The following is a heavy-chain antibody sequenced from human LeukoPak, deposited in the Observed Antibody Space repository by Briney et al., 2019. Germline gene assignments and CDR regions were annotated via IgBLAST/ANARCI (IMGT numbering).Heavy chain of an antibody. V-gene: IGHV1-18*01. CDR3: ARDPSSYDFWSGYANLYYYYYMDV. CDR2: ISAYNGNT. CDR1: GYTFTSYG. Sequence: ASVKVSCKASGYTFTSYGISWVRQAPGQGLEWMGWISAYNGNTNYAQKLQGRVTITTDTSTSTAYMELRSLRSDDTAVYYCARDPSSYDFWSGYANLYYYYYMDVWGKGTTVTVSS. J-gene: IGHJ6*03. D-gene: IGHD3-3*01.